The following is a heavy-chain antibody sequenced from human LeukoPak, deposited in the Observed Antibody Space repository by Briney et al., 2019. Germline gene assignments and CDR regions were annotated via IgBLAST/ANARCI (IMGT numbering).Heavy chain of an antibody. CDR3: ASDYSDYYLDY. D-gene: IGHD4-11*01. CDR1: GGSISSYY. CDR2: IYHSGST. Sequence: SETLSLTCTVSGGSISSYYWSWIRQPPGKGLEWIGYIYHSGSTNYNPSLKSRVTISVDTSKNQFSLKLSSVTAADTAVYYCASDYSDYYLDYWGQGTLVTVSS. J-gene: IGHJ4*02. V-gene: IGHV4-59*08.